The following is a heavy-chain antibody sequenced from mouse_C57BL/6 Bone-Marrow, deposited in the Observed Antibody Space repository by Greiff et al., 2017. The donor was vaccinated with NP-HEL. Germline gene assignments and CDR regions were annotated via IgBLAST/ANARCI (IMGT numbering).Heavy chain of an antibody. V-gene: IGHV1-7*01. CDR2: INPSSGYT. J-gene: IGHJ4*01. CDR1: GYTFTSYW. D-gene: IGHD2-12*01. Sequence: QVQLQQSGAELAKPGASVKLSFKASGYTFTSYWMHWVKQRPGQGLEWIGYINPSSGYTNYNQKFKDKATLTADKSSSTAYMQLSSLTYEDSAVYYCARVTPCYYAMDYWGQGTSVTVSS. CDR3: ARVTPCYYAMDY.